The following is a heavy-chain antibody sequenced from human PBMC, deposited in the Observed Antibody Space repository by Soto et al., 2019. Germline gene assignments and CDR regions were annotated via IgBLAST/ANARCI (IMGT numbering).Heavy chain of an antibody. CDR3: ARGPIVVVPTTMPVQWFNP. CDR2: INAGNGNT. D-gene: IGHD2-2*01. V-gene: IGHV1-3*01. J-gene: IGHJ5*02. Sequence: ASVKVSCKASGYTFISYAMHWVRQAPGQSLEWMGWINAGNGNTNYSQKFQGGVTITRDTSASTAYMELSSLRSEDTAIYYCARGPIVVVPTTMPVQWFNPWGQGTLVTVSS. CDR1: GYTFISYA.